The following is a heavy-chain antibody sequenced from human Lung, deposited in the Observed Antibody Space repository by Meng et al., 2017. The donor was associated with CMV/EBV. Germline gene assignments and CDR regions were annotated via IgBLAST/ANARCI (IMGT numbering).Heavy chain of an antibody. V-gene: IGHV3-21*01. CDR2: ISSTSRYI. J-gene: IGHJ4*02. CDR1: GFTFSSYS. D-gene: IGHD3-3*01. CDR3: AGAFRGGYYTNDY. Sequence: GGSLRLXCATSGFTFSSYSMNWVRQAPGKGLEWVSFISSTSRYIFYADSVKGRFTISRDNAKNSVYIQMNSLRVEDTAVYYCAGAFRGGYYTNDYWGQGNXGXVSS.